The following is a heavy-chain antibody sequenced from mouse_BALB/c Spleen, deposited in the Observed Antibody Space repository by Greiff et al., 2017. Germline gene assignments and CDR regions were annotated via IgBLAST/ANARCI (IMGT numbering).Heavy chain of an antibody. CDR3: TRHTTVVAPFAY. CDR1: GFTFSNYW. J-gene: IGHJ3*01. V-gene: IGHV6-6*02. Sequence: EVQLQQSGGGLVQPGGSMKLSCVASGFTFSNYWMNWVRQSPEKGLEWVAEIRLKSNNYATHYAESVKGRFTISRDDSKSSVYLQMNNLRAEDTGIYYCTRHTTVVAPFAYWGQGTLVTVSA. CDR2: IRLKSNNYAT. D-gene: IGHD1-1*01.